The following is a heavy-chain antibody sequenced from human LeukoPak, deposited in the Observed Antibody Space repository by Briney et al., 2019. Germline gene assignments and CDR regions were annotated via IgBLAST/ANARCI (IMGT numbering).Heavy chain of an antibody. V-gene: IGHV3-30*02. CDR2: IRRDGDVI. CDR1: GCTFSSFG. J-gene: IGHJ4*02. D-gene: IGHD2-2*01. CDR3: AKDAGFPYCSSTSCYLGYFDY. Sequence: GGSLRLSCEASGCTFSSFGMHWVRQAPGKGLEWVAFIRRDGDVIYYADSVKGRFTISRDNSKNTLYLQMNSLRAEDAAVYYCAKDAGFPYCSSTSCYLGYFDYWGQETLVTVSS.